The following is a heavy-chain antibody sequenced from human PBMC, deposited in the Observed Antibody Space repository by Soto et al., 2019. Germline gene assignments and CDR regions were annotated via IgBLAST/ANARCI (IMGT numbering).Heavy chain of an antibody. CDR3: ARGVRGYSGYAPPDY. V-gene: IGHV4-31*03. Sequence: SSETLSLTCTVSGGSIISGGYYWSWIRQHPGKGLEWIGYIYYNGSPYYNPSLKSRVTISLDTSKNQFSMNLRSETAADTAVYYCARGVRGYSGYAPPDYWGHGTLVTLS. CDR2: IYYNGSP. D-gene: IGHD5-12*01. J-gene: IGHJ4*01. CDR1: GGSIISGGYY.